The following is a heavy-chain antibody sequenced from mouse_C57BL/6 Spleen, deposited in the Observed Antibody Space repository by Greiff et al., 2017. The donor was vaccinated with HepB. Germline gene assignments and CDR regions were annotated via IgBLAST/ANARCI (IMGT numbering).Heavy chain of an antibody. CDR2: INPGSGGT. J-gene: IGHJ3*01. D-gene: IGHD2-5*01. Sequence: VQLQQSGAELVRPGTSVKVSCKASGYAFTNYLIEWVKQRPGQGLEWIGVINPGSGGTNYNEKFKGKATLTADKSSSNAYMKLSSLTSEDSAVYFCARRAYYSNYGFAYWGQGTLVTVSA. V-gene: IGHV1-54*01. CDR1: GYAFTNYL. CDR3: ARRAYYSNYGFAY.